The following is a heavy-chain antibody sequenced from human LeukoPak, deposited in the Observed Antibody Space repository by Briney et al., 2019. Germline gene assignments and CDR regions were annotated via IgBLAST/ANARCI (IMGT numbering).Heavy chain of an antibody. D-gene: IGHD6-19*01. V-gene: IGHV1-46*01. J-gene: IGHJ4*02. CDR1: GYTFTSYY. CDR3: ARGPWLGDFDY. CDR2: INPSGGGT. Sequence: VASVKVSRKASGYTFTSYYMHWVRQAPGQGLEWMGIINPSGGGTSYAQKFQGRVTMTRDTSTSTVYMELSSLRSEDTAVYYCARGPWLGDFDYWGQGTLVTVSS.